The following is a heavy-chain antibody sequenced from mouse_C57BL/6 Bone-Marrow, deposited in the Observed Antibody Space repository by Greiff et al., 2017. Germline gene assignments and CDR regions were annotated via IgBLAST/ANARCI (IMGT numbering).Heavy chain of an antibody. V-gene: IGHV5-6*02. Sequence: EVMLVESGGDLVKPGGSLKLSCAASGFTFSSYGMSWVRQTPDKRLEWVATISSGGSYTYYPDSVKGRFTISRDNAKYTLYLQRSSLKSEDTAMYYCARLGTTVGLDVWGTGTTVTVSS. J-gene: IGHJ1*03. CDR3: ARLGTTVGLDV. CDR2: ISSGGSYT. D-gene: IGHD1-1*01. CDR1: GFTFSSYG.